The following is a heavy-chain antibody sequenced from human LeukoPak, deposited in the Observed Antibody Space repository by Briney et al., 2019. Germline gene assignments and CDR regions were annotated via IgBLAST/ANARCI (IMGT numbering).Heavy chain of an antibody. V-gene: IGHV3-48*01. D-gene: IGHD3-22*01. CDR3: ARDRHSSVDY. Sequence: AGGSLRLSCAASGFTFSTYNMIWVRQAPGKGLEWLSYISGDSKTIYYADSVKGRFTISRDNAKNSLYLQLISLRAEDTAVYYCARDRHSSVDYWGQGTLVTVSS. J-gene: IGHJ4*02. CDR2: ISGDSKTI. CDR1: GFTFSTYN.